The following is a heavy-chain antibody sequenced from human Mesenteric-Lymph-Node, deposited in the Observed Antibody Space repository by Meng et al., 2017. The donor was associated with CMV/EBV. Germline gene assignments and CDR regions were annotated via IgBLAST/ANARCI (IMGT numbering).Heavy chain of an antibody. D-gene: IGHD5-18*01. Sequence: GGSLRLSCAASGFTFSDYYMSWIRQAPGKGLEWVSYISSSGSTIYYADSVKGRFTVSRDNSKNTLYMQMNSLTAEDTAVYYCAKDPRGPYSYGYLMYWGQGTLVTVSS. CDR3: AKDPRGPYSYGYLMY. CDR2: ISSSGSTI. J-gene: IGHJ4*02. CDR1: GFTFSDYY. V-gene: IGHV3-11*04.